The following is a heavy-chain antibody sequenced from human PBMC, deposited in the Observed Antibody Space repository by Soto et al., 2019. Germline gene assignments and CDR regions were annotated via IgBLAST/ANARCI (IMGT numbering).Heavy chain of an antibody. J-gene: IGHJ3*02. D-gene: IGHD6-19*01. CDR3: ARDRGFMGWFGAFDI. Sequence: GESLKISCAASGFTVSSNYMSWVRQAPGKGLEWVSVIYSGGSTYYADSVKGRFTISRDNSKNTLYLQMNSLRAEDTAVYYCARDRGFMGWFGAFDIWGQGTMVTVSS. CDR1: GFTVSSNY. CDR2: IYSGGST. V-gene: IGHV3-53*01.